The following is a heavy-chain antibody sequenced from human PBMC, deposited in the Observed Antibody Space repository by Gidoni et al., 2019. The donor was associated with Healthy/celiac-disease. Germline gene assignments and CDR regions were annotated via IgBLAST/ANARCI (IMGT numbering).Heavy chain of an antibody. CDR3: ARADFVYYDSSGYRHDAFDI. V-gene: IGHV1-69*01. J-gene: IGHJ3*02. Sequence: QVQLVQSGAEVKKPGSSVKVSCKASGGTFSSYAISWLRQAPGQGLEWMGGIIPIFGTENYAQKFQGRVTITADESTSTAYMELSSLRSEDTAVYYCARADFVYYDSSGYRHDAFDIWGQGTMVTVSS. CDR2: IIPIFGTE. D-gene: IGHD3-22*01. CDR1: GGTFSSYA.